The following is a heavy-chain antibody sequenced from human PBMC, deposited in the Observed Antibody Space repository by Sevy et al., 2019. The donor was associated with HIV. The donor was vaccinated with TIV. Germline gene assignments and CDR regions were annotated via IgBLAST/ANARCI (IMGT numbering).Heavy chain of an antibody. Sequence: GGSLRLSCAASGFTFSTYAMSWVRQAPGKGLEWVSAISGSGGSTYSADSLKGRFSISRDNTKNTMYLQMNSLRAEDTAVYYCAKGDRTFYGMDVWGQGTTVTVSS. CDR3: AKGDRTFYGMDV. CDR2: ISGSGGST. CDR1: GFTFSTYA. V-gene: IGHV3-23*01. J-gene: IGHJ6*02. D-gene: IGHD2-15*01.